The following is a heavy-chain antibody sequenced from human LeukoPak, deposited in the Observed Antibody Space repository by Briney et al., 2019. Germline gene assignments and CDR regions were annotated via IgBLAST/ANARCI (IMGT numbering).Heavy chain of an antibody. V-gene: IGHV3-13*04. Sequence: GGSQRLSCAASGFTFRTYDMHWVRQATGKGLEWVSAISTTDDTYYPGSVKGRFTISRENAKSSLYLQMNSLRAEDTAVYYSASGRSGSYFDSWGQGTLVAVSS. CDR1: GFTFRTYD. CDR3: ASGRSGSYFDS. CDR2: ISTTDDT. J-gene: IGHJ4*02. D-gene: IGHD1-26*01.